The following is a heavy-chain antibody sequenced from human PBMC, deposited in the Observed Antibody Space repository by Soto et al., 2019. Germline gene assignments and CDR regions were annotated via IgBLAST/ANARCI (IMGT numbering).Heavy chain of an antibody. CDR2: INPNSGGT. Sequence: ASVKVSCKASGYTFTGYYMHWVRQAPGQGLEWMGWINPNSGGTNYAQKFQGWVTMTRDTSISTAYMELSRLRSDDTAVYYCARGKIRYSGYDPIFDYWGQGTLVTVSS. V-gene: IGHV1-2*04. J-gene: IGHJ4*02. D-gene: IGHD5-12*01. CDR1: GYTFTGYY. CDR3: ARGKIRYSGYDPIFDY.